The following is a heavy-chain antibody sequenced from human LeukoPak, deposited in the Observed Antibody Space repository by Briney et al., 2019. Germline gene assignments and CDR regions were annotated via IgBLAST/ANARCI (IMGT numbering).Heavy chain of an antibody. CDR2: INANSGDT. CDR3: AREISGYSDY. CDR1: GYTFTGYY. Sequence: ASVKVSCKASGYTFTGYYMHWVRQAPGQGLEWMGWINANSGDTKYAQKFQGRVTMTRDTSISTAYMELSRLRSDDTAMYYCAREISGYSDYCGQGTLVTVSS. J-gene: IGHJ4*02. D-gene: IGHD3-22*01. V-gene: IGHV1-2*02.